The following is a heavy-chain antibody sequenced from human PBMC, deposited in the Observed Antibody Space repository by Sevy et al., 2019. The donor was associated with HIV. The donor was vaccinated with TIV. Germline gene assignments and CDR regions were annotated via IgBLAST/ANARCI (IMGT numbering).Heavy chain of an antibody. Sequence: GGSLRLSCAASGFTFSSYNMNWVRQAPGKGLEWVSSITSTSDYIYYADSLKGRCTISGDNAKTLLYLQMNSLRAEDTAVYYCARGPPPFYGMDVWGQGTTVTVSS. CDR3: ARGPPPFYGMDV. CDR1: GFTFSSYN. J-gene: IGHJ6*02. CDR2: ITSTSDYI. V-gene: IGHV3-21*06.